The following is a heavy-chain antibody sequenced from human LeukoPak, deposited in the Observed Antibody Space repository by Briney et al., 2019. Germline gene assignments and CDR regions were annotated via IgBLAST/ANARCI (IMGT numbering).Heavy chain of an antibody. Sequence: PGGSLRLSCAASGFTFSSYSMNWVRQAPGKGLEWVSAISGDSRYIYYADSVRGRFTISRDNAENSLYLQMNSLRVEDTALYYCARLSIAAAGSDYWGQGTKLTVSS. CDR1: GFTFSSYS. D-gene: IGHD6-13*01. CDR2: ISGDSRYI. CDR3: ARLSIAAAGSDY. V-gene: IGHV3-21*01. J-gene: IGHJ4*02.